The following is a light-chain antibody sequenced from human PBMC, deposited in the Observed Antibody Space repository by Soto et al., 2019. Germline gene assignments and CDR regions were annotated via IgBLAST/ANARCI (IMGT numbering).Light chain of an antibody. CDR2: EGS. Sequence: QSALTQPASVSGSPGQSITISCTGTSSDVGSYNLVSWHQQHPGKAPKLMIYEGSKRPSGVSHRLSGSKSCNTASLTSSGVQAEDEADYYCCSYAVGSTLVFGGGTKVTVL. J-gene: IGLJ2*01. CDR1: SSDVGSYNL. CDR3: CSYAVGSTLV. V-gene: IGLV2-23*01.